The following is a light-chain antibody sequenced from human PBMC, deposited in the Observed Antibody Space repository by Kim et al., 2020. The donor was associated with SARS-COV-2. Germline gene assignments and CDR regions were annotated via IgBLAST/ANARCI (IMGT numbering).Light chain of an antibody. CDR2: GAS. CDR3: QRYGNSPIT. Sequence: SPGERAPLSCRASQSVSSNYLAWYQQKPGQAPRLLICGASSRATGIPDRFSGSGSGTDFTLTISRLEPEDFAVYYCQRYGNSPITFGQGTRLEIK. V-gene: IGKV3-20*01. CDR1: QSVSSNY. J-gene: IGKJ5*01.